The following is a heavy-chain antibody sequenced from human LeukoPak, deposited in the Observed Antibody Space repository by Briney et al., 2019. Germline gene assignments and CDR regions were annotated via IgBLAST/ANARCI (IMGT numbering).Heavy chain of an antibody. CDR1: GFTFSSYG. D-gene: IGHD3-16*01. J-gene: IGHJ5*02. Sequence: GGSLRLSCAASGFTFSSYGMPWVRQAPGKGLEWVAVISYDGSNKYYADSVKGRFTISRDNSKNTLYLQMNSLRAEDTAVYYCAKATYTNWFDPWGQGTLVTVSS. CDR3: AKATYTNWFDP. V-gene: IGHV3-30*18. CDR2: ISYDGSNK.